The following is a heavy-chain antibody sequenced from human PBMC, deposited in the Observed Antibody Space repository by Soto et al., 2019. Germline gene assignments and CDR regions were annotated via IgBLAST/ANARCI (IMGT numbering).Heavy chain of an antibody. CDR1: GYTFTNYA. CDR2: ISPYNGNT. D-gene: IGHD5-12*01. V-gene: IGHV1-18*01. J-gene: IGHJ4*02. Sequence: ASVKVSCKASGYTFTNYATHWVRQAPGQGLEWMGWISPYNGNTNYAQKLQGRVTMTTDKSTTTAYMILRSLRFDDTAVYYCARGSGYDHLDYWGQGTLVTSPQ. CDR3: ARGSGYDHLDY.